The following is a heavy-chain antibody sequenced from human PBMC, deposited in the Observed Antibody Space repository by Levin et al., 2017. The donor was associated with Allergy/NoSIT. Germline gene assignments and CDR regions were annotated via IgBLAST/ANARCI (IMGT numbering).Heavy chain of an antibody. V-gene: IGHV4-59*01. CDR1: GGSISSSY. CDR2: IYYSGST. Sequence: SQTLSLTCTVSGGSISSSYWSWIRQPPGKGLEWIGYIYYSGSTNYNPSLKSRVTISVDTSKNQFSLKLSSVTAADTAVYYCARGGNPYSSSWYSQPPYYYYYMDVWGKGTTVTVSS. J-gene: IGHJ6*03. CDR3: ARGGNPYSSSWYSQPPYYYYYMDV. D-gene: IGHD6-13*01.